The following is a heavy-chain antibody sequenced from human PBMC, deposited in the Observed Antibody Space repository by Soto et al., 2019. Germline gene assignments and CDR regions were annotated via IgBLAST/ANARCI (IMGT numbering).Heavy chain of an antibody. CDR3: ARDRTTNDDALDI. V-gene: IGHV3-21*01. CDR1: GFTFSSYS. D-gene: IGHD1-1*01. Sequence: AGGSLRLSCAASGFTFSSYSMNWVRQAPGKGLEWVSSISSSSSHIYYADSVKGRFTISRDNAKNSLHLQMNSLRAEDTAVYYCARDRTTNDDALDIWGQGTMVTVSS. J-gene: IGHJ3*02. CDR2: ISSSSSHI.